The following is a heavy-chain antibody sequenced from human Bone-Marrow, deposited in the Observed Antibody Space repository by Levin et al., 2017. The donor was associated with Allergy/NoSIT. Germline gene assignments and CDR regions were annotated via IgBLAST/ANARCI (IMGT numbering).Heavy chain of an antibody. CDR1: GFVFKTFE. Sequence: SCVASGFVFKTFEMHWVRQAPGKGLEWLSVISSQSSTQVYCDSVKGRFTISRDNAKNSLYLQMDRLRVDDTAVYYCARAKGLILGATYIDYWGRGSLVVVSP. CDR2: ISSQSSTQ. J-gene: IGHJ4*02. CDR3: ARAKGLILGATYIDY. D-gene: IGHD3-16*01. V-gene: IGHV3-48*03.